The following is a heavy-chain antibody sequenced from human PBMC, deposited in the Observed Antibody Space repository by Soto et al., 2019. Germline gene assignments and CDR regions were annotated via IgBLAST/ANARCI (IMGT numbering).Heavy chain of an antibody. Sequence: SVKVSCKASGGTFSSYAISWVRQAPGQGLEWMGGIIPIFGTANYAQKFQGRVTITADKSTSTAYMELSSLRSGNTAVYYCASVSSSGYYYGMDVWGQGTTVTVSS. J-gene: IGHJ6*02. V-gene: IGHV1-69*06. CDR2: IIPIFGTA. D-gene: IGHD6-19*01. CDR3: ASVSSSGYYYGMDV. CDR1: GGTFSSYA.